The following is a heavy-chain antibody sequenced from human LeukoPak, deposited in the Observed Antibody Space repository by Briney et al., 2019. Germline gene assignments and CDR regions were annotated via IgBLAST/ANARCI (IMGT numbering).Heavy chain of an antibody. J-gene: IGHJ4*02. CDR3: ARGTHDSSGWYYFNY. CDR2: ITTDGDAT. D-gene: IGHD6-19*01. V-gene: IGHV3-48*04. Sequence: PGGSVRLSCAASGLSLSGFSFRDYTLNWVRQAPGRGLEWIAYITTDGDATNYAESVKGRFIVSRDNARNSLDLQINSLGVEDTAVYYCARGTHDSSGWYYFNYWGQGTLVTVSS. CDR1: GLSLSGFSFRDYT.